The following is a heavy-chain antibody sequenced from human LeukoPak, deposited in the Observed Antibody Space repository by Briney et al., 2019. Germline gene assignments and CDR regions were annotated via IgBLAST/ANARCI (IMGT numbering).Heavy chain of an antibody. D-gene: IGHD7-27*01. J-gene: IGHJ4*02. CDR2: IRQDGSEK. CDR1: GFSFTTYW. Sequence: PGGSLRLSCAASGFSFTTYWMSWVRQAPGKGLEWVANIRQDGSEKYYVDSVKGRFTISRDNAKNSLYLQMNSLRAEDTAVYYCARDLNWETYWGQGTLVTVSS. CDR3: ARDLNWETY. V-gene: IGHV3-7*01.